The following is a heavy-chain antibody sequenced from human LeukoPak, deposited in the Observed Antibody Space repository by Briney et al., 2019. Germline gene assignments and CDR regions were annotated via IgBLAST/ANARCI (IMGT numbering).Heavy chain of an antibody. D-gene: IGHD2-2*02. CDR2: IIPIFGTA. CDR1: GGTFSSYA. J-gene: IGHJ6*04. CDR3: ARSLPPYCSSTSCYTYYYYYGMDV. V-gene: IGHV1-69*13. Sequence: GASVKVSCKASGGTFSSYAISWVRQAPGQGLEWMGGIIPIFGTANYAQKFQGRVTITADESTSTAYMELSNLRSEDTAVYYCARSLPPYCSSTSCYTYYYYYGMDVWGKGTTVTVSS.